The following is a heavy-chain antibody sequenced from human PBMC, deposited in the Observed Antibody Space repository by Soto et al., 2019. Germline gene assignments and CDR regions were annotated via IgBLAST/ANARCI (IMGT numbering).Heavy chain of an antibody. CDR1: GFTFSIYA. V-gene: IGHV3-23*01. CDR2: ISGSGGST. Sequence: EVQLLESGGGLVQPGGSLRLSCAASGFTFSIYAMNWFRQAPGKGLEWVSVISGSGGSTYYADSVKGRFTISRDNSKNSLYLHMNSLRAEATAVYYCARRTVGWYFDLWGRGTLVTVSS. J-gene: IGHJ2*01. D-gene: IGHD4-17*01. CDR3: ARRTVGWYFDL.